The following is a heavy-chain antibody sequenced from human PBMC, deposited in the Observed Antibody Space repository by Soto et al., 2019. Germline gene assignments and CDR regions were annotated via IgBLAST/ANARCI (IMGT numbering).Heavy chain of an antibody. CDR2: ISAYNGNT. V-gene: IGHV1-18*04. D-gene: IGHD3-10*01. CDR1: GYTFTSYG. Sequence: ASVKVSCKASGYTFTSYGISWVRQAPGQGLEWMGWISAYNGNTNYAQKLQGRVTMTTDTSTSTAYMELRSLRSDDTAVYYCARDSRFGELELTYYYYGMDVWGPVTTVTV. CDR3: ARDSRFGELELTYYYYGMDV. J-gene: IGHJ6*02.